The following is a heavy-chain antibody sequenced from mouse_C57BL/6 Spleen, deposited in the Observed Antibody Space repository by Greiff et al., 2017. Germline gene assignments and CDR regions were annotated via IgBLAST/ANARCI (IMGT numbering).Heavy chain of an antibody. Sequence: EVQLQQSGPGLVKPSQSLSLTCSVTGYSITSGYYWNWIRQFPGNKLEWMGYISYDGSTNYNPSLKNRISITRDTSKNQFFLKLNSVTTENTATYYWASSPIYYDYGFAYWGQGTLVTVSA. J-gene: IGHJ3*01. CDR3: ASSPIYYDYGFAY. V-gene: IGHV3-6*01. D-gene: IGHD2-4*01. CDR2: ISYDGST. CDR1: GYSITSGYY.